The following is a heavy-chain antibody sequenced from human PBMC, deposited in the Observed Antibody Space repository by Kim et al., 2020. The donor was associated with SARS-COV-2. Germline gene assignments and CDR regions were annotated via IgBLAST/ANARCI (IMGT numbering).Heavy chain of an antibody. CDR1: GGSFSGYY. V-gene: IGHV4-34*01. CDR2: INHSGST. D-gene: IGHD6-13*01. CDR3: ASGGTAAAGTRWFDP. J-gene: IGHJ5*02. Sequence: SETLSLTCAVYGGSFSGYYWSWIRQPPGKGLEWIGEINHSGSTNYNPSLKSRVTISVDTSKNQFSLKLSSVTAADTAVYYCASGGTAAAGTRWFDPWGQG.